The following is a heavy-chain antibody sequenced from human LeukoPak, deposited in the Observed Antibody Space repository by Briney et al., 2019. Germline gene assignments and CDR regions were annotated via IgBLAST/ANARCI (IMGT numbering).Heavy chain of an antibody. J-gene: IGHJ4*02. CDR2: ISGSGGST. Sequence: GGSLRLSCAASGFTFSSYAMSWVRQAPGKGLEWVSAISGSGGSTYYADSVKGRFTISRDNSKNTLYLQMNSLRAEDTAVYYCAKDGRYYYDSSGYSYFDYRGQGTLVTVSS. CDR1: GFTFSSYA. CDR3: AKDGRYYYDSSGYSYFDY. D-gene: IGHD3-22*01. V-gene: IGHV3-23*01.